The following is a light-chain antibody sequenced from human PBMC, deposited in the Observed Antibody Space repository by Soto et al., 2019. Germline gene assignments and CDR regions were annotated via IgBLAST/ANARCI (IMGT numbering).Light chain of an antibody. CDR3: QQSYRVPWT. CDR1: QSISTY. Sequence: DIQMIQSPSSLSASERDRVTITCRASQSISTYLNWYQQKPGKAPKLLIYAASSLQSGVPSRFSASGSGTEFTLTISSLQPEDFASYYCQQSYRVPWTFGQGTTVELK. V-gene: IGKV1-39*01. J-gene: IGKJ1*01. CDR2: AAS.